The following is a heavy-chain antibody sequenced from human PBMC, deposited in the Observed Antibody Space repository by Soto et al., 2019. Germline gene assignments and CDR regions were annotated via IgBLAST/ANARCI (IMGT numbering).Heavy chain of an antibody. J-gene: IGHJ4*01. CDR1: GYTFTSYW. V-gene: IGHV5-10-1*03. CDR3: ARVEASPAEC. D-gene: IGHD2-15*01. Sequence: EVQLEQSGAEVKKPGESLKISCKASGYTFTSYWITWVRQMPGKGLEWMGRIDPSDSYINYSPSFQGHVIISADKSISTASLHWSSLKASDTAMFYCARVEASPAECWGQERWSSSP. CDR2: IDPSDSYI.